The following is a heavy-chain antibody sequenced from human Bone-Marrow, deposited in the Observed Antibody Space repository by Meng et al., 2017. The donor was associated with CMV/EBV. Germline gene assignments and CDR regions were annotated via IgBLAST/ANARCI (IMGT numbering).Heavy chain of an antibody. J-gene: IGHJ5*02. Sequence: YAIGWVRQAPGKGLEWMGGIIPIFGTANYAQKFQGRVTITTDESTSTAYMERSSLRSEDTAVYYCAREGRGITMVRGVIIGNWFDPWGQGTLVTVSS. CDR1: YA. CDR2: IIPIFGTA. CDR3: AREGRGITMVRGVIIGNWFDP. V-gene: IGHV1-69*05. D-gene: IGHD3-10*01.